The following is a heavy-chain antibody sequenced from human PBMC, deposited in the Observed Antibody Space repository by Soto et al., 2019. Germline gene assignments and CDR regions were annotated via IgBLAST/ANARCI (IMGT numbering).Heavy chain of an antibody. J-gene: IGHJ6*02. CDR1: GGSISSGDYY. Sequence: SETLSLTCTVSGGSISSGDYYWSWIRQPPGKGLEWIGYIYYSGSTYYNPSLKSRVTISVDTSKNQFSLKLSSVTAADTAVYYCARDDYSTQNRYYYYGMDVWGQGTTVTVSS. D-gene: IGHD4-4*01. CDR2: IYYSGST. CDR3: ARDDYSTQNRYYYYGMDV. V-gene: IGHV4-30-4*01.